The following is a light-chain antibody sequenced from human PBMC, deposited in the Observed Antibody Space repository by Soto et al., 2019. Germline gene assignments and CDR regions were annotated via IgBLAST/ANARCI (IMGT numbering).Light chain of an antibody. V-gene: IGKV3-20*01. Sequence: EIVMTQSPVTLSVAPGERATLSCRASQSVRKYLAWYQQKRGQPPRLLIHETSNRATGVPARFSGSASGTDFTLTISRVEPEDFAMYYCPQYDSSPATFGQGTKVDIK. CDR2: ETS. CDR3: PQYDSSPAT. J-gene: IGKJ1*01. CDR1: QSVRKY.